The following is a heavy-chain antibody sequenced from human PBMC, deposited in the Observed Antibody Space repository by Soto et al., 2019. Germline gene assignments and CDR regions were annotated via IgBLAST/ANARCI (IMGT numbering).Heavy chain of an antibody. J-gene: IGHJ5*02. D-gene: IGHD6-13*01. CDR3: ARGGKDSSSWFNPAHNWFDP. Sequence: QVQLVESGGGVVQPGRSLRLSCAASGFTFSSYGMHWVRQAPGKGLEWVAVIWYDGSNKYYADSVKGRFTISRDNSKNTLYLQMNSLRAEDTAVYYCARGGKDSSSWFNPAHNWFDPWGQGTLVTVSS. V-gene: IGHV3-33*01. CDR1: GFTFSSYG. CDR2: IWYDGSNK.